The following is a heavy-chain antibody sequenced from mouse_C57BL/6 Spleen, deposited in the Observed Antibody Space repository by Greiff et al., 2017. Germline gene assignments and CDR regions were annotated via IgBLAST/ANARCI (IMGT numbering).Heavy chain of an antibody. D-gene: IGHD2-12*01. J-gene: IGHJ3*01. Sequence: VQLQQSGPELVKPGASVKISCKASGYAFSSSWMNWVKQRPGKGLEWIGRLYPGDGDTNYNGKFKGKATLTADKSSSTAYMQLSSLTSEDSAVYFCARSYSSWFAYWGQGTLVTVSA. CDR3: ARSYSSWFAY. CDR1: GYAFSSSW. V-gene: IGHV1-82*01. CDR2: LYPGDGDT.